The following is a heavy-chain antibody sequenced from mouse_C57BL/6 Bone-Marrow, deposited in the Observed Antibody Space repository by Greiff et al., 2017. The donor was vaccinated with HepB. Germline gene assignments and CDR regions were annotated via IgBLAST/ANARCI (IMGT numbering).Heavy chain of an antibody. J-gene: IGHJ2*01. D-gene: IGHD4-1*01. Sequence: QVQLQQPGAELVRPGTSVKLSCKASGYTFTSYWMHWVKQRPGQGLEWIGVIDPSDSYTNYNQKFKGKATLTVDTSSSTAYMQLSSLTSEDSAVYYCARNWGFDYWGQGTTLTVSS. CDR2: IDPSDSYT. CDR1: GYTFTSYW. V-gene: IGHV1-59*01. CDR3: ARNWGFDY.